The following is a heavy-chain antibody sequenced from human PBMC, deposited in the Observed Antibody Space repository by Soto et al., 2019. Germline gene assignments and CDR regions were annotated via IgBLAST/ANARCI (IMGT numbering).Heavy chain of an antibody. CDR3: AGKYYYDSSGYYHTGLDAFDI. V-gene: IGHV5-51*01. CDR1: GYSFTSYW. J-gene: IGHJ3*02. Sequence: GEYLKISCKGSGYSFTSYWIGWVRQMPGKGLEWMGIIYPGDSDTRYSPSFQGQVTISADKSISTAYLQWSSLKASDTAMYYCAGKYYYDSSGYYHTGLDAFDIWGQGTMVTVSS. D-gene: IGHD3-22*01. CDR2: IYPGDSDT.